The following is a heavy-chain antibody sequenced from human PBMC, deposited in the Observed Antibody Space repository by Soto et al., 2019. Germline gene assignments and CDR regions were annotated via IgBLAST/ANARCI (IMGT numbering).Heavy chain of an antibody. CDR2: VSFSGTA. V-gene: IGHV4-30-4*08. Sequence: QVHLQESVPGLVRPSQTLSLTCTVSGGSISSGTHYWSWIRQTPGKGLEFIGHVSFSGTAYYKASNEGRFNISIDTSNNHFSLTLDPVTAADTAICFCARVPIVGVTGHGGFEVWGPGTVV. CDR3: ARVPIVGVTGHGGFEV. D-gene: IGHD1-26*01. CDR1: GGSISSGTHY. J-gene: IGHJ3*01.